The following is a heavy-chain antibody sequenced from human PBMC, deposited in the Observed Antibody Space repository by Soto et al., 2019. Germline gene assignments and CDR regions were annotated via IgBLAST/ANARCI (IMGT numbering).Heavy chain of an antibody. CDR1: RVTLSCYA. CDR2: ISAIFVTS. J-gene: IGHJ6*02. CDR3: ARHLIVGATPYYYYGMDV. D-gene: IGHD1-26*01. V-gene: IGHV1-69*13. Sequence: APAKVSSEECRVTLSCYAICWLQQDKRKGLEWMGWISAIFVTSNYAQKFQGRVTITADESTSTAYMELSSLRSEDTAVYYCARHLIVGATPYYYYGMDVWGQGTTVTVSS.